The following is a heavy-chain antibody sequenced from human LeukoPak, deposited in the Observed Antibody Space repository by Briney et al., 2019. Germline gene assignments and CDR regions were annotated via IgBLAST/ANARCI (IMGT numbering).Heavy chain of an antibody. CDR1: SGSISSYY. CDR2: IYTSGST. J-gene: IGHJ5*02. Sequence: SETLSLTCTVSSGSISSYYWSWIRQPAGKGLEWIGRIYTSGSTNYNPSLKSRVTMSVDTSKNQFSLKLSSVTAADTAVYYCARELTYSSSSFWFDPWGQGTLVTVSS. D-gene: IGHD6-13*01. CDR3: ARELTYSSSSFWFDP. V-gene: IGHV4-4*07.